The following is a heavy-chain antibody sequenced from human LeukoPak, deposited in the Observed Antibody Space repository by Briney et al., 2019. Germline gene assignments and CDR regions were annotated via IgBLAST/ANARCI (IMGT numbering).Heavy chain of an antibody. V-gene: IGHV1-2*02. CDR2: NNPNSGGT. CDR3: ARGGHSLRYFDHYYFDY. Sequence: GASVKVSCKASGYTFTGYYMHWVRQAPGQGLEWMGWNNPNSGGTNYAQKFQGRVTMTRDTSISTAYMELSRLRSDDTAVYYCARGGHSLRYFDHYYFDYWGQGTLVTVSS. D-gene: IGHD3-9*01. CDR1: GYTFTGYY. J-gene: IGHJ4*02.